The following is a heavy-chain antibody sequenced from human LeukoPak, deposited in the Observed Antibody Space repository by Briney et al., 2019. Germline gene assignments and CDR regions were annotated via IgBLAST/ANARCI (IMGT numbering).Heavy chain of an antibody. CDR1: GGSISSYY. D-gene: IGHD4-11*01. V-gene: IGHV4-4*07. CDR2: IYTSGNT. Sequence: SETLSLTCTVSGGSISSYYWSWIRQPAGKGLEWLGRIYTSGNTNYNPSLKSRVTMSVDTSKNQFSLRLSSVTAADTAVYYCARGRISTVTTPLLYNWFDPWGQGTLVTVSS. J-gene: IGHJ5*02. CDR3: ARGRISTVTTPLLYNWFDP.